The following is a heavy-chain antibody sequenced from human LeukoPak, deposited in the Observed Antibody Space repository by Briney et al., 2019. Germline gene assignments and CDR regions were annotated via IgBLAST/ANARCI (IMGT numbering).Heavy chain of an antibody. D-gene: IGHD2-2*02. CDR2: INHSGST. CDR3: ARVRVVVVPAAINPDYYYYYGMDV. CDR1: GGSFSGYY. J-gene: IGHJ6*02. V-gene: IGHV4-34*01. Sequence: SETLSLTCAVYGGSFSGYYWSWIRQPPGKGLEWIGEINHSGSTNYNPSLKSRVTISVDTSKNQFPLKLSSVTAADTAVYYCARVRVVVVPAAINPDYYYYYGMDVWGQGTTVTVSS.